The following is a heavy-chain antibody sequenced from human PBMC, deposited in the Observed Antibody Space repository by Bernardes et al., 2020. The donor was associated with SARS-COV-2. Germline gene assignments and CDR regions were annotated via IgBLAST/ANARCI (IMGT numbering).Heavy chain of an antibody. CDR2: IYYSGST. CDR3: MRHFDY. Sequence: SETLSLTCTVSGGSISGFYWSWIRQPPGKGLQWIGHIYYSGSTNYNPSLKGRVTISVDTSKNQLSLKLYSVTAADTAVYFCMRHFDYWGQGTLVTVSS. V-gene: IGHV4-59*01. CDR1: GGSISGFY. J-gene: IGHJ4*02.